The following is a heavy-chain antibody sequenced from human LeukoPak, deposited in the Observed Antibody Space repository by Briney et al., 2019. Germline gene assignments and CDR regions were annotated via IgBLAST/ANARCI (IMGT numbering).Heavy chain of an antibody. J-gene: IGHJ3*02. D-gene: IGHD6-13*01. CDR2: ISSSSSYI. Sequence: GGSLRLSCAASGFTFSSYSMNWVRQAPGKGLEWVSSISSSSSYIYYADSVKGRFTISRDNAKNSLYLQMNSLRAEDTAVYYCARVKESIAAAGVYAFDIWGQGTMVTVSS. CDR1: GFTFSSYS. V-gene: IGHV3-21*01. CDR3: ARVKESIAAAGVYAFDI.